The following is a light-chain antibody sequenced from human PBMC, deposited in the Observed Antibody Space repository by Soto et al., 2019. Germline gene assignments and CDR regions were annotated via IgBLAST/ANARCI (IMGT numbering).Light chain of an antibody. CDR1: TSNIGSNY. V-gene: IGLV1-47*01. CDR3: ATLDDSLNAFYI. CDR2: RNN. Sequence: QSVLTQPPSASGTPGQGVTISCSGSTSNIGSNYVYWYQQLPGTAPKLLIYRNNQRPSGVPDRFSGSKSGPSASLAISGLRSDDEADYFCATLDDSLNAFYIYGTAPKVTVL. J-gene: IGLJ1*01.